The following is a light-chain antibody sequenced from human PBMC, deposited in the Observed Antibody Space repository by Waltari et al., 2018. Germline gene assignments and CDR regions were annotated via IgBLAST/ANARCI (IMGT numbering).Light chain of an antibody. CDR2: DVN. V-gene: IGLV2-8*01. CDR1: ARDIGAHDS. Sequence: QSALTQPPSASGSPGQSITISCTGRARDIGAHDSVPWYQQHPGKAPKLLLYDVNRRPSGVPFRFSGSKSGNTASLTVSGLQTEDEADYYCSSYVGADTAVFGPGTKVTVL. J-gene: IGLJ1*01. CDR3: SSYVGADTAV.